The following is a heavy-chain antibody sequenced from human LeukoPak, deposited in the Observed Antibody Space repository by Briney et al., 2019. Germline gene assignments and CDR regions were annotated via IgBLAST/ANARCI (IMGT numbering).Heavy chain of an antibody. V-gene: IGHV3-53*01. CDR2: IYSGGST. Sequence: GGSLRLSCAASGFTVSSNYMSWVRQALGKGLEWVSVIYSGGSTYYADSVKGRFTISRDNSENTLYLQMNSLRAEDTAVYYCARDLAELGDIWGQGTMVTVSS. CDR1: GFTVSSNY. J-gene: IGHJ3*02. D-gene: IGHD3-16*01. CDR3: ARDLAELGDI.